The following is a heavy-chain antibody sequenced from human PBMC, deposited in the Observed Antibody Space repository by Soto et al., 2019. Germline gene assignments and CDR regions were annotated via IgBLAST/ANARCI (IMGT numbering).Heavy chain of an antibody. CDR2: IKQDGSEK. J-gene: IGHJ3*02. D-gene: IGHD6-13*01. CDR3: ARWSTWYNDAFEI. V-gene: IGHV3-7*01. CDR1: GFTFSSYW. Sequence: EVQLVESGGGLVQPGGSLRLSCAASGFTFSSYWLSWVRQAPGKGLEWVANIKQDGSEKYYVDSVKGRFTISRDNAKNSLYLQMNSLRAEDTAVYYCARWSTWYNDAFEIWGQGTMVTVSS.